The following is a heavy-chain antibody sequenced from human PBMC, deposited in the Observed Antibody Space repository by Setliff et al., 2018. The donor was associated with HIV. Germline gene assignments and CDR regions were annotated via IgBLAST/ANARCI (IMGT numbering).Heavy chain of an antibody. CDR3: ARGALGPTVTSYYYYYMDV. J-gene: IGHJ6*03. CDR1: GGSISSYY. V-gene: IGHV4-59*12. Sequence: SETLSLTCTVSGGSISSYYWSWIRQPPGKGLEWIGYIYYGGSTNYNPSLKSRVTISVDTSKNQFSLKLSSVTAADTAVYYCARGALGPTVTSYYYYYMDVWGQGTPVTVSS. CDR2: IYYGGST. D-gene: IGHD4-17*01.